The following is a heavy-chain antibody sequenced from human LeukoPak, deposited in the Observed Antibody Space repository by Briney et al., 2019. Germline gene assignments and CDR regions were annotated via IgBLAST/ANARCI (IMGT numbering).Heavy chain of an antibody. J-gene: IGHJ6*02. V-gene: IGHV1-46*01. CDR3: ARMRQNYYDSSGYSRYYGMDV. Sequence: ASVKVSCKASGYTFTSYYMHWVRQAPGQGLEWMGIINPSGGSTSYAQKFQGRVTMTRDTSTSTVYMELSSLRPEDTAVYYCARMRQNYYDSSGYSRYYGMDVWGQGTTVTVSS. CDR2: INPSGGST. CDR1: GYTFTSYY. D-gene: IGHD3-22*01.